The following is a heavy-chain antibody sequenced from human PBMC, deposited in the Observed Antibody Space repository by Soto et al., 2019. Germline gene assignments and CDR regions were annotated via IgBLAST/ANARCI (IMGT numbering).Heavy chain of an antibody. D-gene: IGHD3-3*01. Sequence: GGSLRLSCAASGFTFDDYAMHWVRQAPGKGLEWVSGISWNSGSIGYADSVKGRFTISRDNAKNSLYLQMNSLRAEDTALYYCAKDIGSTSLGAFDIWGQGTMVTVSS. CDR3: AKDIGSTSLGAFDI. CDR1: GFTFDDYA. V-gene: IGHV3-9*01. J-gene: IGHJ3*02. CDR2: ISWNSGSI.